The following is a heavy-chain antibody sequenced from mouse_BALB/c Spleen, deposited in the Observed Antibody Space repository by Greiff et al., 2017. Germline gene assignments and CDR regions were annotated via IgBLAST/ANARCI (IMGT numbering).Heavy chain of an antibody. CDR1: GYTFTSYW. D-gene: IGHD4-1*01. Sequence: VQLVESGAELAKPGASVKMSCKASGYTFTSYWMHWVKQRPGQGLEWIGNIYPGSGSTNYDEKFKSKATLTVDTSSSTAYMQLSSLTSEDSAVYYCTRLTGAFAYWGQGTLVTVSA. CDR3: TRLTGAFAY. J-gene: IGHJ3*01. CDR2: IYPGSGST. V-gene: IGHV1-55*01.